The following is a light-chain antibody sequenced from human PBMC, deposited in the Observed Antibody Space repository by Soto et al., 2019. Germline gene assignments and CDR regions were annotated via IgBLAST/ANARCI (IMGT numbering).Light chain of an antibody. CDR3: QQFGTSSLVT. CDR1: QSFNSIY. J-gene: IGKJ3*01. V-gene: IGKV3-20*01. CDR2: GAS. Sequence: EIVLTQSPGTLSLSPGERATLSCRASQSFNSIYLAWYQQKPGQAPRLLIYGASSRATGIPDRFSGSGSGTDFTLTISRLEPEDFAVYYCQQFGTSSLVTFGPGTKVDIK.